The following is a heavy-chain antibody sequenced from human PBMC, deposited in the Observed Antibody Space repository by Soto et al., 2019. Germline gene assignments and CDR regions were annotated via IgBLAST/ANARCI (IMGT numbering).Heavy chain of an antibody. CDR1: GFTFSSYG. CDR2: ISYDGSNK. CDR3: AKDHGRRSSSGHY. V-gene: IGHV3-30*18. D-gene: IGHD6-13*01. J-gene: IGHJ4*02. Sequence: GGSLRLSCAASGFTFSSYGMHWVRQAPGKGLEWVAVISYDGSNKYYADSVKGRFTISRDNSKNTLYLQMNSLRAEDTAVYYCAKDHGRRSSSGHYWGQGTLVTVSS.